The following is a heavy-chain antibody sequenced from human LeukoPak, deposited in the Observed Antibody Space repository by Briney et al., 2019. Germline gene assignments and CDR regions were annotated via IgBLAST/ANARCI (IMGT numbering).Heavy chain of an antibody. CDR2: IKQDGGSK. CDR1: GFSFSSYW. J-gene: IGHJ3*02. V-gene: IGHV3-7*01. CDR3: AKGPGWSSFDI. Sequence: GGSLRLSCVASGFSFSSYWMSWVRQAPGKGLEFVANIKQDGGSKNYVDSVKGRFTISRDNAENSLYLQMRSLRAEDTALYYCAKGPGWSSFDIWGQGIMVTVSS. D-gene: IGHD2-15*01.